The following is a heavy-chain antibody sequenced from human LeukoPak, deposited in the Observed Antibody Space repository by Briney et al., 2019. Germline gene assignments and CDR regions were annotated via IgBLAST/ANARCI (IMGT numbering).Heavy chain of an antibody. CDR1: GFTVITND. CDR3: ARGVEPLAANILEY. J-gene: IGHJ4*02. Sequence: PGGSLRLFCAASGFTVITNDMTWVRQGPGKGLEWVSVLYSDGNTKYADSVQGRFTISRDNSKNTLYLEMNSLSPDDTAVYHCARGVEPLAANILEYWGEGTLVTVSS. CDR2: LYSDGNT. V-gene: IGHV3-53*01. D-gene: IGHD1-14*01.